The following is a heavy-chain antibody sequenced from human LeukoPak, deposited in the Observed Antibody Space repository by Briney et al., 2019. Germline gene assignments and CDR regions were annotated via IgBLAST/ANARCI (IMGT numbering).Heavy chain of an antibody. Sequence: GGSLRLSCAASGFTYSDYYMSWIRQAPGKGLEWVSYISSSGSTIYYADSVEGRFTISRDNAKNTLYLQMNSLRAEDTAVYYCTREVSGSLYFDYWGQGTLVTVSS. CDR3: TREVSGSLYFDY. D-gene: IGHD1-26*01. CDR2: ISSSGSTI. CDR1: GFTYSDYY. J-gene: IGHJ4*02. V-gene: IGHV3-11*04.